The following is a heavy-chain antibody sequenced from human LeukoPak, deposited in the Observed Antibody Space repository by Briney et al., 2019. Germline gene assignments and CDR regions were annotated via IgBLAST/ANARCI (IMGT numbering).Heavy chain of an antibody. CDR1: GYTFTGYY. V-gene: IGHV1-2*04. CDR2: INPNSGGT. D-gene: IGHD3-9*01. Sequence: ASVKVSCKASGYTFTGYYMHWVRQAPGQGLEWMGWINPNSGGTNFAQKFQGWVTMTRDTSISTAYVELSRLRSDDTAVYYCARDGRAYYDILTGYYHFDFWGQGTLVTVSS. CDR3: ARDGRAYYDILTGYYHFDF. J-gene: IGHJ4*02.